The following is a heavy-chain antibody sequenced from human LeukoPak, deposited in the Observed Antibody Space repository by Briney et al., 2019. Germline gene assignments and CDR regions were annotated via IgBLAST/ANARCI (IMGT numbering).Heavy chain of an antibody. CDR3: ARLAVAGTVPFDY. J-gene: IGHJ4*02. CDR1: GGTFSSHA. CDR2: IVPIFGTA. Sequence: SVKVSCKASGGTFSSHAISWVRQAPGQGLEWMGGIVPIFGTANYAQKFQGRVTITADESTSTAYMELSSPRSEDTAVYYCARLAVAGTVPFDYWGQGTLVTVSS. V-gene: IGHV1-69*13. D-gene: IGHD6-19*01.